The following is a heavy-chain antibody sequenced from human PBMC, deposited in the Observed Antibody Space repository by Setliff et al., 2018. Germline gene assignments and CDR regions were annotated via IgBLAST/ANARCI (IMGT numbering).Heavy chain of an antibody. D-gene: IGHD3-10*01. CDR2: VYYSGYT. Sequence: SETLSLTCNVSGGSVSSTSRYWGWIRQPPGKGMERIGSVYYSGYTYYNPSLQSRVTISVDMSKNQFSMKLTSVTAADTAVYYCARVDFTMIQGVLGLWGQGTLVTVSS. CDR3: ARVDFTMIQGVLGL. J-gene: IGHJ1*01. V-gene: IGHV4-39*07. CDR1: GGSVSSTSRY.